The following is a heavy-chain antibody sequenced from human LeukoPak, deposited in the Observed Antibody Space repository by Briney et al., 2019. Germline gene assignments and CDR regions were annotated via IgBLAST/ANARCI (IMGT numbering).Heavy chain of an antibody. CDR3: ATVRFPLPDSLRFLEWLSPDYYYGMDV. V-gene: IGHV4-39*01. D-gene: IGHD3-3*01. Sequence: SETLSLTCTVSGGSISSSSYYWGWIRQPPGKGLEWIGSIYYSGSTYYNPSLKSRVTISVDTSKNQFSLKLSSVTAADTAVYYCATVRFPLPDSLRFLEWLSPDYYYGMDVWGQGTTVTVSS. CDR2: IYYSGST. J-gene: IGHJ6*02. CDR1: GGSISSSSYY.